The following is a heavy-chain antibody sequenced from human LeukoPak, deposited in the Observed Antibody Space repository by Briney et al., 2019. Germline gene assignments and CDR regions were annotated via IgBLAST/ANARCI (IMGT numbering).Heavy chain of an antibody. V-gene: IGHV2-70*13. CDR1: GFSLSTSGMC. CDR2: IDWDADT. D-gene: IGHD1-26*01. J-gene: IGHJ4*02. Sequence: SGPALVKPTQTLTLTCTFSGFSLSTSGMCVSWIRQPPGKALEWLALIDWDADTYYSTSLKTRLTISKDTSKNQVVLTMTNMDPVDTATYYCTQTYSGSYPVHYWGQGTLVTVSS. CDR3: TQTYSGSYPVHY.